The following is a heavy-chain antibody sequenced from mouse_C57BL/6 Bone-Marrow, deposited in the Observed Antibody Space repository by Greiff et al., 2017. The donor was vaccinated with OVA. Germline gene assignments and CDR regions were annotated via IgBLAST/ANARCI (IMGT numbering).Heavy chain of an antibody. Sequence: EVKLVESGGGLVQPGGSMKLSCVASGFTFSNYWMNWVRQSPEKGLEWVAQIRLKSDNYATHYAESVKGRFTISRDDSKSSVYLQMNNLRAEDTGIYYCTGGGYGWYFDVWGTGTTVTVSS. D-gene: IGHD2-2*01. CDR2: IRLKSDNYAT. V-gene: IGHV6-3*01. J-gene: IGHJ1*03. CDR3: TGGGYGWYFDV. CDR1: GFTFSNYW.